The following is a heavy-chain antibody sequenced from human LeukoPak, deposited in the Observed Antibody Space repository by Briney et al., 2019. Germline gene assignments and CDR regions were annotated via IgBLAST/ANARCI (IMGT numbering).Heavy chain of an antibody. CDR2: IYFSGNT. V-gene: IGHV4-59*03. J-gene: IGHJ3*01. CDR1: GGSISTYY. D-gene: IGHD1-7*01. Sequence: PSETLSLTCSISGGSISTYYWTWIRQPPGKGLEWIGYIYFSGNTAYRSSLRSRVAISVDTSKNQFSLKLTSVTAADTAIYYCASSPRNYDAFDLWVQGTLVAVS. CDR3: ASSPRNYDAFDL.